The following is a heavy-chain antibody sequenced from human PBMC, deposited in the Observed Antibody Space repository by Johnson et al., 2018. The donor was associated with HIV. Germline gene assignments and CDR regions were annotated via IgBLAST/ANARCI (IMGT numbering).Heavy chain of an antibody. V-gene: IGHV3-33*06. CDR1: GFTFSSYG. CDR2: IWYDGSNK. D-gene: IGHD3-22*01. CDR3: AKTLGYDSSDYHDGFDI. J-gene: IGHJ3*02. Sequence: QVQLVESGGGVVQPGRSLRLSCAASGFTFSSYGMHWVRQAPGKGLEWVAVIWYDGSNKYYADSVKGRFTISRDNSKNTLYLQMNSLRAEDTAVYYCAKTLGYDSSDYHDGFDIWGHGTMVTVSS.